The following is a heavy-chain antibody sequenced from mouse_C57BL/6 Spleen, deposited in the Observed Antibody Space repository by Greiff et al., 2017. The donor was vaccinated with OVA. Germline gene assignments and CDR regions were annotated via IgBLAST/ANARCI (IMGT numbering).Heavy chain of an antibody. D-gene: IGHD2-5*01. CDR1: GFTFSDYY. CDR3: ARPGDSNYIMDY. J-gene: IGHJ4*01. Sequence: EVQLVESGGGLVQPGGSLKLSCAASGFTFSDYYMYWVRQTPEKRLEWVAYISNGGGSTYYPDTVKGRFTISRDNAKNTLYLQMSRLKSEDTAMYYCARPGDSNYIMDYWGQGTSVTVSS. CDR2: ISNGGGST. V-gene: IGHV5-12*01.